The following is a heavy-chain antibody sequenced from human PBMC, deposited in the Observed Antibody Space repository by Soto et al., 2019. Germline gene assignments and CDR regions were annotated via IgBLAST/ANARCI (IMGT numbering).Heavy chain of an antibody. D-gene: IGHD3-16*01. V-gene: IGHV1-46*01. CDR1: GYNFMNHY. CDR3: GWGDRGMDV. CDR2: INPTGGGR. Sequence: QVQLVQSGAEVKKPGASVKVSCKASGYNFMNHYMHWVRQAPGQGLEWMGIINPTGGGRTYAQKFQDRVTMTTDTSTSTLYMELSSLRFEDTAVYYCGWGDRGMDVWGQGTTVTVSS. J-gene: IGHJ6*02.